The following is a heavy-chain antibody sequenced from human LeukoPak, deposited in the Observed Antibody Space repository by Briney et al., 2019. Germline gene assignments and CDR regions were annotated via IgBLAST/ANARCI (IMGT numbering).Heavy chain of an antibody. Sequence: LSLPCAVYGGPFSAHYWIWIRQPPGKSLESIGEIHHSGSTNYNPSLKSRVSISVDTSKSQFSLWLSSVSAADTAVYFSARSIVLMVYAKRKGYYFDYWGQGTLVTVSS. V-gene: IGHV4-34*01. D-gene: IGHD2-8*01. CDR2: IHHSGST. J-gene: IGHJ4*02. CDR3: ARSIVLMVYAKRKGYYFDY. CDR1: GGPFSAHY.